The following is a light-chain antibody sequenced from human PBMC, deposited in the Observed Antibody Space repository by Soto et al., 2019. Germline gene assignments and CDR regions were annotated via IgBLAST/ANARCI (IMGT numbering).Light chain of an antibody. J-gene: IGLJ2*01. CDR3: SSYAGSNNFVL. CDR2: EVS. V-gene: IGLV2-8*01. Sequence: QSALTQPPSASGSPGQSVTISCTRTSSDVGGYNYVSWYEQHPGKAPKLMIYEVSKRPSGVPDRFSGSKSGNTASLTVSGLQAEDASDYYCSSYAGSNNFVLFGGGTKLTVL. CDR1: SSDVGGYNY.